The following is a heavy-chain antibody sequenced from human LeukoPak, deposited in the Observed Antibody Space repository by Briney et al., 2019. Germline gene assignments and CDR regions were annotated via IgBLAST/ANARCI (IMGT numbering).Heavy chain of an antibody. D-gene: IGHD3-9*01. CDR3: AKDRDILTGYLDY. CDR2: ISYDGSNK. CDR1: GFTFSRYG. J-gene: IGHJ4*02. Sequence: GRSLRLSCAASGFTFSRYGMHWVRQAPGRGLEWVAVISYDGSNKYYVDSVKGRFTISKDNSKNTLYLQMNSLRAEDTAVYYCAKDRDILTGYLDYWGQGTLVTVSS. V-gene: IGHV3-30*18.